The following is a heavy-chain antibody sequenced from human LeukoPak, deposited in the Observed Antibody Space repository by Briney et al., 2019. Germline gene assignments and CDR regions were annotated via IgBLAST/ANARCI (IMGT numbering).Heavy chain of an antibody. D-gene: IGHD5-12*01. Sequence: PSETLSLTCTVSGGSISSSSYYWGWIRQPPGKGLEWIGSIYYSGSTYYNPSLKSRVTISVDTSKNQFSLKLSSVTAADTAVYYCARRAKYSGYVGYYYMDVWGKGTTVTVSS. CDR2: IYYSGST. CDR3: ARRAKYSGYVGYYYMDV. CDR1: GGSISSSSYY. V-gene: IGHV4-39*01. J-gene: IGHJ6*03.